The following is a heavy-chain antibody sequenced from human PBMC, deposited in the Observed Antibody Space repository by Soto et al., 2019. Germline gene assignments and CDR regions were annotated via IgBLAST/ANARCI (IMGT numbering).Heavy chain of an antibody. CDR2: ISYDGSNK. J-gene: IGHJ4*02. V-gene: IGHV3-30*18. CDR3: AKKAEIWSGHYFDY. CDR1: GFTFSSYG. D-gene: IGHD3-3*01. Sequence: GGSLRLSCAASGFTFSSYGMHWVRQAPGKGLEWVAVISYDGSNKYYADSVKGRFTISRDNSKNTLYLQMNSLRAEDTAVYYCAKKAEIWSGHYFDYWGQGTLVTVSS.